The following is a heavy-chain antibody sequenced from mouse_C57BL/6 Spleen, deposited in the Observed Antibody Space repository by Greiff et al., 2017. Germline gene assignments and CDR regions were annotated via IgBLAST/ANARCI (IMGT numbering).Heavy chain of an antibody. Sequence: EVQLQQSGPELVKPGASVKISCKASGYTFTDYYMNWVKQSHGKSLEWIGDINPNNGGTSYNQKFKGKATLTVDKSSSTAYIELRSLTSEDSAVYYCASTYGSSFYAMDYWGQGTSVTVSS. J-gene: IGHJ4*01. CDR3: ASTYGSSFYAMDY. CDR1: GYTFTDYY. D-gene: IGHD1-1*01. V-gene: IGHV1-26*01. CDR2: INPNNGGT.